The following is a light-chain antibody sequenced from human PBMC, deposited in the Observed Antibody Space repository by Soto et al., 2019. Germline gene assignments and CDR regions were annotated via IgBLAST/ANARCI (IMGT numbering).Light chain of an antibody. CDR1: SSDVGGYNH. CDR3: SSYATSRAYV. CDR2: EVT. Sequence: QSALTQPASVSGSPGQSITISCTGTSSDVGGYNHVSWYQIHPGKAPKLIIYEVTSRPSGVSYRFSGSKSGNSASLTISGLQAEDEADYYCSSYATSRAYVFGLGTKVTVL. J-gene: IGLJ1*01. V-gene: IGLV2-14*01.